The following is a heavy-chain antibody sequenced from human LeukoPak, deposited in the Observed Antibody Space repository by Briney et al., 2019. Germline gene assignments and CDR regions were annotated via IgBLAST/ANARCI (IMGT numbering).Heavy chain of an antibody. Sequence: GGSLRLSCAASGFTFSSYGMHWVRQAPGKGLEWVAVISYDGSNKYYADSVKGRFTISRDNSKNTLYLQMNSLRAEDTAVYYCAKDRESRVWFGELPDFDYWGQGTLVTVSS. J-gene: IGHJ4*02. CDR2: ISYDGSNK. D-gene: IGHD3-10*01. CDR3: AKDRESRVWFGELPDFDY. V-gene: IGHV3-30*18. CDR1: GFTFSSYG.